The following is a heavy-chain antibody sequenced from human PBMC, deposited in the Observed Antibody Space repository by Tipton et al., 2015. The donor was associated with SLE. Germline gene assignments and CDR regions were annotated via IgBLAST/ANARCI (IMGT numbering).Heavy chain of an antibody. CDR2: IYYSGST. V-gene: IGHV4-39*01. CDR1: GGSISSSSYY. J-gene: IGHJ4*02. Sequence: TLSLTCTVSGGSISSSSYYWGWIRQPPGKGLEWIGSIYYSGSTYYNPSLKSRVTISVDTSKNQFSLKLSSVTAADTAVYYCARWLRKYYFDYWGQGTLVTVSS. CDR3: ARWLRKYYFDY. D-gene: IGHD5-18*01.